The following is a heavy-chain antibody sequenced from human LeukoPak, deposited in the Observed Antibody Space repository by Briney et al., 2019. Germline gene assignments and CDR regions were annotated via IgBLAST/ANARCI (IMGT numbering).Heavy chain of an antibody. CDR3: AKQSSSWSYEKFDY. Sequence: GGSLRLSCAASGFAVSDYTMNWVRQAPGKGLEWISSISRSQTYIYYADSVKGRFAISKDNAENSLYLQMNSLRAEDTAVYYCAKQSSSWSYEKFDYWGQGTLVTVSS. J-gene: IGHJ4*02. CDR2: ISRSQTYI. V-gene: IGHV3-21*04. CDR1: GFAVSDYT. D-gene: IGHD6-13*01.